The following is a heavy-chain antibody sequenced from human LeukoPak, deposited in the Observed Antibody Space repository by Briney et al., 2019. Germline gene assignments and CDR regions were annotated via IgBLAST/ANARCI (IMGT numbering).Heavy chain of an antibody. D-gene: IGHD6-13*01. CDR2: INHSGST. CDR3: ARGGIAAAWSGYNWFDP. J-gene: IGHJ5*02. V-gene: IGHV4-34*01. Sequence: SETLSLTCAVYGGSFSGYYWSWIRQPPGKGLEWIGEINHSGSTNYNPSFKSRVTISVDTSKNQFSLKLSSVTAADTAVYYCARGGIAAAWSGYNWFDPWGQGTLVTVSS. CDR1: GGSFSGYY.